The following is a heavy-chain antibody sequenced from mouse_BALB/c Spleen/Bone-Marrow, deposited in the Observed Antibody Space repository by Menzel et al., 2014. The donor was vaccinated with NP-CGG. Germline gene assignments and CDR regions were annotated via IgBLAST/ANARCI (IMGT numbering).Heavy chain of an antibody. J-gene: IGHJ4*01. V-gene: IGHV1-84*02. CDR3: ANLGRYAMDY. Sequence: VQLQESGPELVKPGASVKISCKASGNTFTDYYINWVKQKPGQGLEWIGWIFPGSGNTKYNEKFKGKATLTVDTSSSTAYMQLSSLTSEDTAVYFCANLGRYAMDYWGQGTSVTVSS. CDR1: GNTFTDYY. D-gene: IGHD3-1*01. CDR2: IFPGSGNT.